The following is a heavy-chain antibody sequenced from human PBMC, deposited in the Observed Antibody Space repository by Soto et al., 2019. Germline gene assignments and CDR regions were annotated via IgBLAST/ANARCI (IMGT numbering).Heavy chain of an antibody. CDR2: IYWDDDK. CDR1: GFSLSTSGVG. D-gene: IGHD2-15*01. V-gene: IGHV2-5*02. J-gene: IGHJ6*02. Sequence: QITLKESGPTLVKPTQTLTLTCTFSGFSLSTSGVGVGWIRQPPGKALEWLALIYWDDDKRYSPSLKSRLTIXXDXSXXQVVLTMTNMDPVDTATYYCAHSPRYRSGGSCGYVWGQGTTVTVSS. CDR3: AHSPRYRSGGSCGYV.